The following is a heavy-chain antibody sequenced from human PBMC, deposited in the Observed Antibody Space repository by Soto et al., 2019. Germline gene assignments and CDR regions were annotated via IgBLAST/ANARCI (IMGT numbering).Heavy chain of an antibody. CDR2: IYYSGST. V-gene: IGHV4-59*01. J-gene: IGHJ4*02. CDR3: ASHGDPRFDY. CDR1: GGSISSYY. D-gene: IGHD4-17*01. Sequence: QVHLQEPGPGLVKPSETLSLTCTVSGGSISSYYWSWIRQPPGKGLEWIGYIYYSGSTNYTPSRKSLVTIYVDTSKNQFHLNLSYVTAADTAVNYCASHGDPRFDYSGQGTLVTVSS.